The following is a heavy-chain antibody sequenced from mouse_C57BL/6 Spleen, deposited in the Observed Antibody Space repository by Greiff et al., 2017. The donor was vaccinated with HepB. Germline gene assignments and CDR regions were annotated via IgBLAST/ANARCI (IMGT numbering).Heavy chain of an antibody. CDR2: IRSKSNNYAT. CDR3: VRASPYGYFDY. V-gene: IGHV10-1*01. D-gene: IGHD6-1*01. Sequence: EVHLVESGGGLVQPKGSLKLSCAASGFSFNTYAMNWVRQAPGKGLEWVARIRSKSNNYATYYADSVKDRFTISRDDSESMLYLQMNNLKTEDTAMYYCVRASPYGYFDYWGQGTTLTVSS. J-gene: IGHJ2*01. CDR1: GFSFNTYA.